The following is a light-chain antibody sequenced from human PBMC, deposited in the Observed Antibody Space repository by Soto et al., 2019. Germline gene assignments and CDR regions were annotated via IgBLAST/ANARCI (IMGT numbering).Light chain of an antibody. CDR3: QQYNIWPRT. CDR2: GAS. Sequence: EIVMTQSPATLSVSPGERATLSCRASQSVSINLAWYQQKPGQAPRLLIYGASTRATGLPARFSGSGSGTEFTLTISSLQSEDFAVYYCQQYNIWPRTFVQGTEVEIK. CDR1: QSVSIN. V-gene: IGKV3-15*01. J-gene: IGKJ1*01.